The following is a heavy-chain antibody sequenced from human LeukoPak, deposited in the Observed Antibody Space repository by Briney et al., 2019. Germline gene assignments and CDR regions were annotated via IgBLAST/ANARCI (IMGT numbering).Heavy chain of an antibody. CDR1: GFTFSSYA. CDR2: ISYDGSNK. V-gene: IGHV3-30-3*01. J-gene: IGHJ4*02. Sequence: GGSLRLSCAASGFTFSSYAMHWVRQAPGKGLEWVAVISYDGSNKYYADSVRGRFTISRDNSKNTLYLQMNSLRAEDTAVYYCARDQTSLGYCSNWGQGTLVTVSS. D-gene: IGHD2-2*01. CDR3: ARDQTSLGYCSN.